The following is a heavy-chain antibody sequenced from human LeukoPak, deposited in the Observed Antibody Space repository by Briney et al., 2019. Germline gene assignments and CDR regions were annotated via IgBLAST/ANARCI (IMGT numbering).Heavy chain of an antibody. CDR2: FYYSGNT. D-gene: IGHD3-3*01. Sequence: SETLSLTCTVSSGPITSSSYYWGWIRQPPGKGLEWIGSFYYSGNTYYNPSLKSRVTISVDTSKNQFSLKLSSVTAADTGVYYCARSGRDFWSGTSSGIDYWGQGTLVTVSS. CDR1: SGPITSSSYY. CDR3: ARSGRDFWSGTSSGIDY. V-gene: IGHV4-39*01. J-gene: IGHJ4*02.